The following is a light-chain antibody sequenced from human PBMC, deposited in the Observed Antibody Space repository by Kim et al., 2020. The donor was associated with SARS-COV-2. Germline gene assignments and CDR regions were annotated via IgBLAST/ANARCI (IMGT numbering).Light chain of an antibody. V-gene: IGKV3-11*01. CDR3: QQRSNWGWT. CDR2: DAS. J-gene: IGKJ1*01. CDR1: QSVSSY. Sequence: EIVLTQSAATLSLSPGEIATLSCRASQSVSSYLAWYQQKPGQAPRLLIYDASNRATGIPARFSGSGSGTDFTLTISSLEPEDFAVYYCQQRSNWGWTFGQGTKVDIK.